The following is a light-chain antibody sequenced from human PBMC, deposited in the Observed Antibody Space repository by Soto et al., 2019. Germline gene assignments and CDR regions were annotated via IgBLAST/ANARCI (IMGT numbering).Light chain of an antibody. CDR2: EDN. J-gene: IGLJ3*02. CDR3: QSYDSGNLWV. CDR1: SGSIASNY. Sequence: NFMLTQPHSVSESPGKTVTISCTGSSGSIASNYVQWYQQRPGSAPTTVIYEDNQRPSGVPDRFSGSIDSSSNSASLTISGLKTEDEADYYCQSYDSGNLWVFGGGTKLTVL. V-gene: IGLV6-57*02.